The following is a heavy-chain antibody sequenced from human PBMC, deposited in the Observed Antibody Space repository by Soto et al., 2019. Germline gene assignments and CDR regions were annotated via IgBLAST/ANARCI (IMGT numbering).Heavy chain of an antibody. Sequence: SYTLSRTFTISGGAITNACYYGSWILHLPWKGLEWIGYIYNSGSTYYIPSLKTRVTIPIDKSKNQFSLKMRSVTAADTAVVYCGRGYGGKETDSWGQG. CDR2: IYNSGST. D-gene: IGHD4-17*01. CDR1: GGAITNACYY. J-gene: IGHJ4*02. V-gene: IGHV4-31*03. CDR3: GRGYGGKETDS.